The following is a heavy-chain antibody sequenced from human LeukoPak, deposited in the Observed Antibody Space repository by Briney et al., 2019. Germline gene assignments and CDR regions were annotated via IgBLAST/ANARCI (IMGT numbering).Heavy chain of an antibody. CDR3: ARDSRGWAADY. CDR1: GYTFTGYY. V-gene: IGHV1-2*02. CDR2: INPNSGGT. J-gene: IGHJ4*01. D-gene: IGHD1-26*01. Sequence: ASVKVSCKASGYTFTGYYMHWVRQAPGQGLEWMGWINPNSGGTNYAQNFQGRVTMTRDTSTSTVYMEVSSLRSEDTAVYYCARDSRGWAADYWGHGTLVTVSS.